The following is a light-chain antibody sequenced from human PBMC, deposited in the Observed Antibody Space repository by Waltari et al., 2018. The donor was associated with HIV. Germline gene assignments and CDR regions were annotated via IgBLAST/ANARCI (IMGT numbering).Light chain of an antibody. CDR2: ENN. V-gene: IGLV1-44*01. J-gene: IGLJ1*01. CDR1: SSNIGSNT. CDR3: AAWDDSLNGYV. Sequence: QSVLTQPPSASGAPGQRVTISCSGRSSNIGSNTVNWYQQLPGTAPKLLINENNPRPSGFPGRFSGAKSGTSASLGISGLQSEDEADYYCAAWDDSLNGYVFGTGTKVTVL.